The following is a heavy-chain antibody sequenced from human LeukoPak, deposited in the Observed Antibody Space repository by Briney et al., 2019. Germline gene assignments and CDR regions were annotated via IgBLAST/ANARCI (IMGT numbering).Heavy chain of an antibody. D-gene: IGHD5-12*01. V-gene: IGHV3-15*01. CDR1: GFTFSSYW. CDR3: TGFETSGPDAFDI. J-gene: IGHJ3*02. Sequence: KPGGSLRLSCAASGFTFSSYWMSWVRQAPGKGLEWVGRIKKKTDGGTTDYAAPVKGRFTISRDDSKNTLYLQMNSLKTEDTAVYFCTGFETSGPDAFDIWGRGTMVTVSS. CDR2: IKKKTDGGTT.